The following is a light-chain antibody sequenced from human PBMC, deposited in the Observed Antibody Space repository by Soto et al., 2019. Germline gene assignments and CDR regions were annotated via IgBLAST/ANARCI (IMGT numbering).Light chain of an antibody. CDR3: QHCDSYWT. CDR1: QSISTS. V-gene: IGKV1-5*03. Sequence: DLQMTQSPSTLSASVGDRVTITCRASQSISTSLAWYQQKPGKAPKVLIYKASSLESGVPSRFSGRGSGTEFTLTISSLQPDDFATYYCQHCDSYWTFGQGTKVEIK. J-gene: IGKJ1*01. CDR2: KAS.